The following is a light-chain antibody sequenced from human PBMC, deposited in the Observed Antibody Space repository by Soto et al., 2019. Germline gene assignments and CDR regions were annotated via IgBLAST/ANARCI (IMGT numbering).Light chain of an antibody. J-gene: IGKJ1*01. V-gene: IGKV3-11*01. CDR2: DAS. CDR1: QSVSSY. CDR3: RQRSNWPKT. Sequence: EIVLTQSPATLSLSPGERATLSCRASQSVSSYLAWYQQKPGQAPRLLIYDASNRATGIPARFSGSGSGTDFTLTISSLEPEDFAVYNCRQRSNWPKTFGQGTKVEIK.